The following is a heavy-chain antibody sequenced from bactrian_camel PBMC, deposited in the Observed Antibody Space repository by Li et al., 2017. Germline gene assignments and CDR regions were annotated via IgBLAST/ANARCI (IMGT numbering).Heavy chain of an antibody. CDR3: ATDHDGLGTGGY. V-gene: IGHV3S40*01. CDR1: GFTFSSYD. D-gene: IGHD5*01. J-gene: IGHJ4*01. CDR2: INNGGSMT. Sequence: VQLVESGGGLVQPGGSLRLSCAASGFTFSSYDMTWVRQAPGKGLEWVSSINNGGSMTYYADSVRGRFTISKDDAKNTLYLQMNDLKSEDTGLYYCATDHDGLGTGGYWGQGTQVTVS.